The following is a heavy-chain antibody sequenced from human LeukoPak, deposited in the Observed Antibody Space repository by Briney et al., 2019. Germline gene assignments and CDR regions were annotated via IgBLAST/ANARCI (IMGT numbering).Heavy chain of an antibody. CDR2: IIPIFGTA. CDR3: ARGAAAGYYYYYYMDV. CDR1: GGTFSSYA. V-gene: IGHV1-69*13. D-gene: IGHD6-13*01. J-gene: IGHJ6*03. Sequence: SVKVSCKASGGTFSSYAISWVRQAPGQGLEWMGGIIPIFGTANYAQKFQGRVTITADESTSAAYMELSSLRSEDTAVYYCARGAAAGYYYYYYMDVWGKGTTVTVSS.